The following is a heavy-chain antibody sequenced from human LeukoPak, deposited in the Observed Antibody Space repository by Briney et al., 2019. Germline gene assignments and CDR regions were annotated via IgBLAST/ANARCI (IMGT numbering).Heavy chain of an antibody. Sequence: PGGSLRLSCAASGFTVSSNYMSWVRQAPGKGLEWVSVIYGDGTTYYADSVKGRFTISRDNSKNTLYLQMNSLRAEDTAVYYCARPYYGDGMDVWGQGTTVTVSS. J-gene: IGHJ6*02. CDR2: IYGDGTT. D-gene: IGHD3-10*01. V-gene: IGHV3-66*04. CDR3: ARPYYGDGMDV. CDR1: GFTVSSNY.